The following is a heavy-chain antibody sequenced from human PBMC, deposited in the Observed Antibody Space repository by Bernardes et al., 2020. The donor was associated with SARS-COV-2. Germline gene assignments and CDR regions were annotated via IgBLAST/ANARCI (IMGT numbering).Heavy chain of an antibody. Sequence: GGSLRLSCAASGFTFSDYYMSWIRQAPGKGLEWVSYISSSGSTIYYADSVKGRFTISRDNAKNSLYLQMNSLRAEDTAVYYCARDGLTTVTTYYYYGMDVWGQGTTVTVSS. CDR3: ARDGLTTVTTYYYYGMDV. V-gene: IGHV3-11*01. J-gene: IGHJ6*02. CDR2: ISSSGSTI. CDR1: GFTFSDYY. D-gene: IGHD4-17*01.